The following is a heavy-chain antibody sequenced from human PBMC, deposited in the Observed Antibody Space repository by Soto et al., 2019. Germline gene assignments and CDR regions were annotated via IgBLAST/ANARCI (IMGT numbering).Heavy chain of an antibody. D-gene: IGHD2-8*01. CDR2: ISYDGSNK. Sequence: QVQLVESGGGVVQPGRSLRLSCAAPGFTFSSYGMHWVRQAPGKGLEWVAVISYDGSNKYYADSVKGRFTISRDNSKNTLYLQMNSLRAEDTAVYYCAKDTGNGWFDPWGQGTLVTVSS. J-gene: IGHJ5*02. V-gene: IGHV3-30*18. CDR3: AKDTGNGWFDP. CDR1: GFTFSSYG.